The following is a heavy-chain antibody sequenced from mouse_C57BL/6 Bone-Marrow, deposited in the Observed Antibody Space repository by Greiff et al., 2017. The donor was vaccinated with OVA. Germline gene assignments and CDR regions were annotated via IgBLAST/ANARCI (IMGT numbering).Heavy chain of an antibody. D-gene: IGHD1-1*01. CDR1: GYTFTNYW. V-gene: IGHV1-63*01. CDR3: CPPTVVATDY. J-gene: IGHJ2*01. CDR2: IYPGGGYT. Sequence: QVQLQQSGAELVRPGTSVKMSCKASGYTFTNYWIGWAKQRPGHGLEWIGDIYPGGGYTNYNEKFKGKATLTADKSSSTAYMQFSSLTSEDSAIYYLCPPTVVATDYWGQGTTLTVSS.